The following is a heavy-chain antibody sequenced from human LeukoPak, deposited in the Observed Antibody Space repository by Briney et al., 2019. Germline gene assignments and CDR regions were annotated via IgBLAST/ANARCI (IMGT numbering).Heavy chain of an antibody. CDR1: GGSISSSSYY. V-gene: IGHV4-39*01. CDR3: AGPNFYHMDV. J-gene: IGHJ6*03. Sequence: SETLSLTCTVSGGSISSSSYYWGWIRQPPGKGLEWIGSIYYSGSTYYNPSLKSRATMSVDTSKNQFSLKLTSVTAADAAVYYCAGPNFYHMDVWGEGTTVTVSS. CDR2: IYYSGST.